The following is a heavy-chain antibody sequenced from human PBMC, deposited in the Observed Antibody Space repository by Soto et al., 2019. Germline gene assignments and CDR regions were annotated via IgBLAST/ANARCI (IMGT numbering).Heavy chain of an antibody. CDR3: VRVDTTVGVYWDFDF. CDR2: IKRDGSEK. D-gene: IGHD1-1*01. J-gene: IGHJ2*01. CDR1: GFTFSRYW. V-gene: IGHV3-7*04. Sequence: EVQLVESGGGLVQSGGSLRLSCAASGFTFSRYWMSWVRQAPGRGLERVANIKRDGSEKYYVDSVKGRFTVSRDNAKSSLYLQLNSLRAEDTAVYYCVRVDTTVGVYWDFDFWGRGTQVTVSS.